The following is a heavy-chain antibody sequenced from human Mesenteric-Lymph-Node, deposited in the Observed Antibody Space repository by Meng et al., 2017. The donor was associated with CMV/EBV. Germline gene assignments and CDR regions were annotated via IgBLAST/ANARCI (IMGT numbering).Heavy chain of an antibody. CDR2: ISYDGSNK. V-gene: IGHV3-30-3*01. D-gene: IGHD1-26*01. CDR1: GFTFSSYA. J-gene: IGHJ6*02. CDR3: AKDGGPTTMSYKGMDV. Sequence: GGSLRLSCAASGFTFSSYAMHWVRQAPGKGLEWVAVISYDGSNKYYADSVKGRFTISRDNAKSSLYLQMNSLRGEDTALYYCAKDGGPTTMSYKGMDVWGQGTTVTVSS.